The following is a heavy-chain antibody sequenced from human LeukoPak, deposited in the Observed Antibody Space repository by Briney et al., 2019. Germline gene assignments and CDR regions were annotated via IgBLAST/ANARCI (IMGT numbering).Heavy chain of an antibody. D-gene: IGHD5-18*01. CDR3: ARDALDTAMVFDY. J-gene: IGHJ4*02. CDR1: GGSISSYY. V-gene: IGHV4-59*01. Sequence: MTSETLSLTCTVSGGSISSYYWSWIRQPPGKGLEWIGYIYYSGSTNYNPSLKSRVTISVDTSKNQFSLKLSSVTAADTAVYYCARDALDTAMVFDYWGQGTLVTVSS. CDR2: IYYSGST.